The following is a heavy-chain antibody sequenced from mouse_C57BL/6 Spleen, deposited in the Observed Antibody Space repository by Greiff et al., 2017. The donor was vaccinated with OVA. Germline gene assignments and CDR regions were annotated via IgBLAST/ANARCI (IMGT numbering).Heavy chain of an antibody. J-gene: IGHJ3*01. Sequence: QVQLQQSGPELVKPGASVKISCKASGYAFSSSWMHWVQQRPGKGLEWIGRIYPGDGDTNYNGTFKGKATLTADKSSSTAYMQLSSLTSEDSAVYCCARGSGYEGWVAYWGQGTLVTVAA. V-gene: IGHV1-82*01. CDR3: ARGSGYEGWVAY. D-gene: IGHD3-2*02. CDR1: GYAFSSSW. CDR2: IYPGDGDT.